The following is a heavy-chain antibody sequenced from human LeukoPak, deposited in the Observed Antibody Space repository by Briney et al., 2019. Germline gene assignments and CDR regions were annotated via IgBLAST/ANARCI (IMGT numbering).Heavy chain of an antibody. CDR3: ARERVRAAARQNNWFDP. V-gene: IGHV1-69*13. CDR2: IIPIFDTA. D-gene: IGHD6-13*01. Sequence: SVKVSCKASGGTFSTYSISWVRQAPGQGLQWVGGIIPIFDTANYAQKFQGRVTITADESTNTAYMELSRLRSDDAAVYYCARERVRAAARQNNWFDPWGQGTLVTVSS. CDR1: GGTFSTYS. J-gene: IGHJ5*02.